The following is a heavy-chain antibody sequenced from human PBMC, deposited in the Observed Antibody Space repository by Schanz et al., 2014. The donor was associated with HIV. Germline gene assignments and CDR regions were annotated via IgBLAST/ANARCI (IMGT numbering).Heavy chain of an antibody. D-gene: IGHD3-10*01. CDR2: TYHSGIT. Sequence: QVQLQESGPGLVKPSQTLSLTCTVAGGSISSGGHYWSWIRQHPAKGLEWIGYTYHSGITNYNPSLKSRVSISVDTSKNQFSLKLSSVTAADTAVYYCARADYYGSGSYYKNYYYGMDVWGQGTTVTVSS. J-gene: IGHJ6*02. CDR1: GGSISSGGHY. V-gene: IGHV4-31*03. CDR3: ARADYYGSGSYYKNYYYGMDV.